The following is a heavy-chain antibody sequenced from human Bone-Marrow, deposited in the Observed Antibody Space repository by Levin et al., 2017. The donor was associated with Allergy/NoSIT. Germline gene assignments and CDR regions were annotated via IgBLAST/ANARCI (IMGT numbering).Heavy chain of an antibody. Sequence: GGSLRLSCTTSGFAFGDYDISWFRQAPGKGPEWIGFTRSKPFGGTTDYVASVKGRFTISRDDSKSIVYLQMNSLKTEDTAVYFCAREPLGRSYAYYWGQGTLVTVSS. CDR2: TRSKPFGGTT. CDR1: GFAFGDYD. CDR3: AREPLGRSYAYY. J-gene: IGHJ4*02. D-gene: IGHD1-26*01. V-gene: IGHV3-49*03.